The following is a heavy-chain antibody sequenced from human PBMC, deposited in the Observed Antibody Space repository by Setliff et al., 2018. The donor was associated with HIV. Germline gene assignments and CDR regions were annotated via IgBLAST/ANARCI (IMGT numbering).Heavy chain of an antibody. CDR2: FDPQDGKT. V-gene: IGHV1-24*01. J-gene: IGHJ4*02. CDR1: GYTLTEVS. Sequence: GASVKVSCKISGYTLTEVSMHWVRQAPGKGLEWMGYFDPQDGKTIYAQKFQGRLTITADESTSTAYMELSSLRSEDTAVYYCARGPTMGLTGRQLWQPGYFDYWGQGALVTVSS. CDR3: ARGPTMGLTGRQLWQPGYFDY. D-gene: IGHD3-10*01.